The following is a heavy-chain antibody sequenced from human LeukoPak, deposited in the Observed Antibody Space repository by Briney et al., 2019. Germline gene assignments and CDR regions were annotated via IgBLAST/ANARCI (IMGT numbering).Heavy chain of an antibody. Sequence: PGGSLRLSCAASGFSFSSYAMSWVRQAPGKGLEWVSCISDSGGKTYFADSVNGRFTISRDNSKNTLYLQLDSLRAEDTAVYYCAKQVFGSSGSFYHFDYWGQGALVTVSS. CDR2: ISDSGGKT. D-gene: IGHD3-22*01. V-gene: IGHV3-23*01. J-gene: IGHJ4*02. CDR3: AKQVFGSSGSFYHFDY. CDR1: GFSFSSYA.